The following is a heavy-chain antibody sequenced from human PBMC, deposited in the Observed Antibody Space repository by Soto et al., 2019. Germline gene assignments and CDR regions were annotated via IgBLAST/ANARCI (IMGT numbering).Heavy chain of an antibody. V-gene: IGHV4-31*03. D-gene: IGHD3-16*02. CDR1: GGSISSGGYY. J-gene: IGHJ4*02. CDR3: ARAEQPDYDYIWGSYRYTVYFDY. Sequence: PSETLSLTCTVSGGSISSGGYYWSWIRQNPGKGLEWIGYIYYSGSTYYNPSLKSRVTISVDTSKNQFSLKLSSVTAADTAVYYCARAEQPDYDYIWGSYRYTVYFDYWGQGTLVTVSS. CDR2: IYYSGST.